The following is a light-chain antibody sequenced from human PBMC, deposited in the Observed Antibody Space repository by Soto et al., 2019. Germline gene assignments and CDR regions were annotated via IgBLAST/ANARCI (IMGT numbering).Light chain of an antibody. J-gene: IGKJ4*01. V-gene: IGKV3-11*01. CDR1: QSVSSY. CDR2: DAS. CDR3: QQRSN. Sequence: EIVLTQSPATLSLSPGERATLSCRASQSVSSYLAWYQQTPGQAPRLLTYDASDRATGIPARFSGSGSGTDFTLTISSLEPEDFAVYYCQQRSNFGGGTKVDIK.